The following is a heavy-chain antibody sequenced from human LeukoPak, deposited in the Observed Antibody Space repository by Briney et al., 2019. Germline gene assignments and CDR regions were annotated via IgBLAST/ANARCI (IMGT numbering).Heavy chain of an antibody. J-gene: IGHJ6*03. CDR2: IYYSGST. D-gene: IGHD3-22*01. V-gene: IGHV4-39*01. CDR3: ARSSDSSCYYYMDV. Sequence: SETLSLTCTVSGGSISSSSYYWGWIRQPPGKGLEWIGSIYYSGSTYYNPSLKSRVTISVDTSKNQFSLKLSSVTAADTAVYYCARSSDSSCYYYMDVWGKGTTVTISS. CDR1: GGSISSSSYY.